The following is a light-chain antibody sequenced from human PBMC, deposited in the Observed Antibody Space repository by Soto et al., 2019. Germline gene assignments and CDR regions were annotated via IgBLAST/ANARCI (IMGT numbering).Light chain of an antibody. Sequence: EIVLTQSPGTLSLPPGERASLSCRASQSVTTNSLDWSQQKPRQAPSLLIYATSSRATGIPDRFSGSESGTDFTLNISRLAPEDFSQYFCHPYGSSTDTFGKGTRLEIK. CDR1: QSVTTNS. CDR2: ATS. V-gene: IGKV3-20*01. J-gene: IGKJ5*01. CDR3: HPYGSSTDT.